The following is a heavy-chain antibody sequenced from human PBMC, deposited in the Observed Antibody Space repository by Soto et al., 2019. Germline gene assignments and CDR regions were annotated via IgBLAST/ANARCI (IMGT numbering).Heavy chain of an antibody. Sequence: KRLEWIGYIDYSGSTNYNPSLKSRVTISVDTSKNQFSLKLSSVTAADTAVYYCARDRFFFQAEDGIRDTVPVSAFLLNRSSDL. J-gene: IGHJ2*01. CDR2: IDYSGST. CDR3: ARDRFFFQAEDGIRDTVPVSAFLLNRSSDL. D-gene: IGHD2-15*01. V-gene: IGHV4-59*01.